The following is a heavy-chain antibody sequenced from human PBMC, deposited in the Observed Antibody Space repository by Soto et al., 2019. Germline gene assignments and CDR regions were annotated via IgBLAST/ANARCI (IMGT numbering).Heavy chain of an antibody. CDR1: GFTFNIYG. J-gene: IGHJ4*02. CDR2: ISYDGSNQ. CDR3: AKDQASGQGSFDS. Sequence: GGSLRLSCAASGFTFNIYGMHWVRQAPDKGPEWVALISYDGSNQYYADSVKGRFTISRDNSKNTLFLQMNSLRADDTAVYYCAKDQASGQGSFDSWGQGTLVTVSS. V-gene: IGHV3-30*18.